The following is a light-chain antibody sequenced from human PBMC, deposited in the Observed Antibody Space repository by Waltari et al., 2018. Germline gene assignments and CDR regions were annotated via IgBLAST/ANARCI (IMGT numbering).Light chain of an antibody. CDR1: QNIFYSSNNKNH. CDR3: QQYYDVPIT. Sequence: DIVMTQSPDSLAVSLGGRGTINCTSSQNIFYSSNNKNHLAWYQQRPGQPPKLLFYRASKRMSGVPDRFRGSGSGTDFTLTISSLQAEDVAVYYCQQYYDVPITFGGGTKVEIK. CDR2: RAS. V-gene: IGKV4-1*01. J-gene: IGKJ4*01.